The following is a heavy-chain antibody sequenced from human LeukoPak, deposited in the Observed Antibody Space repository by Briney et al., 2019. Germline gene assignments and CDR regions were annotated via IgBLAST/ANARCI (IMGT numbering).Heavy chain of an antibody. J-gene: IGHJ4*02. CDR1: GFTFSSYA. V-gene: IGHV3-23*01. CDR2: ISGSGGST. Sequence: GGSLRLSCAASGFTFSSYAMSWVRQAPGKGLEWVSAISGSGGSTYYADSVKGRFTISRDNSKNTLYLRMNSLRAEDTVVYYCATHPDIVAYYWGQGTLVTVSS. D-gene: IGHD5-12*01. CDR3: ATHPDIVAYY.